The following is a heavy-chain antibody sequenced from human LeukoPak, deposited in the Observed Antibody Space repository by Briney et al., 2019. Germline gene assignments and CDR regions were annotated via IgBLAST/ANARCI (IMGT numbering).Heavy chain of an antibody. V-gene: IGHV4-4*07. CDR3: ARGGKATVVTM. CDR2: IYSSGST. D-gene: IGHD4-23*01. Sequence: SETLSLTCTVSGGSINSYYWSWIRQPAGKGLEWIGRIYSSGSTNYNPSLKSRVSMSVDTPKNQFSLKPTSVTAADTAVYYCARGGKATVVTMWGQGILVTVSS. CDR1: GGSINSYY. J-gene: IGHJ4*02.